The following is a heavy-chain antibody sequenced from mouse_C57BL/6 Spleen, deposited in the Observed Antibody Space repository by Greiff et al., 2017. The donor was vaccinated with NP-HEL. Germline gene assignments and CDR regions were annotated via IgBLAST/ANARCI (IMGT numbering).Heavy chain of an antibody. J-gene: IGHJ4*01. V-gene: IGHV1-69*01. CDR2: IDPSDSYT. CDR3: ARATMDY. Sequence: VQLQQPGAELVMPGASVKLSCKASGYTFTSYWMHWVKQRPGQGLEWIGEIDPSDSYTNYNQKFKGKSTLTVDISSSTAYMQLSSLTSEDSAVYYCARATMDYWGQGTSVTVSS. CDR1: GYTFTSYW.